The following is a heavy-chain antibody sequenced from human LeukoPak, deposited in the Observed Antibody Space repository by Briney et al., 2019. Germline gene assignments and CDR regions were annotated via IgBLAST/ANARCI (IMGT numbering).Heavy chain of an antibody. V-gene: IGHV3-23*01. CDR2: ISGSGDST. CDR1: GFTFSNYV. J-gene: IGHJ4*02. Sequence: GGSLRLSCAASGFTFSNYVMSWVRQAPGKGLEWVSGISGSGDSTYYADSVKGRFAISRDNSKNTLYLQMNSLRVEDTAAYYCAKVRAPSGWFNSDYWGQGTLVTVCS. D-gene: IGHD6-19*01. CDR3: AKVRAPSGWFNSDY.